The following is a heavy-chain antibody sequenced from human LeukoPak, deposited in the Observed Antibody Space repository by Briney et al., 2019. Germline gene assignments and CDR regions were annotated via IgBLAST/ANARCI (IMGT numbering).Heavy chain of an antibody. V-gene: IGHV4-4*02. J-gene: IGHJ4*02. CDR1: GASISSTNW. Sequence: PSGTLSLTCAVSGASISSTNWWSWVRQPPGKGLEWMGEIYHSGSTNYNPSLKRRVTILLDKSKNQFSLKLSSVTAADTAVYYCAGKGGVFEYWGQGTLVTVSS. D-gene: IGHD3-16*01. CDR3: AGKGGVFEY. CDR2: IYHSGST.